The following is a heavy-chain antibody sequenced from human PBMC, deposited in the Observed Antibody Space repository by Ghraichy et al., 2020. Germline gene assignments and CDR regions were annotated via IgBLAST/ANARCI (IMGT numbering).Heavy chain of an antibody. CDR2: IRGKPNNYAT. J-gene: IGHJ4*02. D-gene: IGHD2-8*01. V-gene: IGHV3-73*01. Sequence: LACAASGFAFSDSAIHWVRQASGKGLEWVGRIRGKPNNYATAYVASLKGRFTISRDESKNTAHLQMNSLKTEDTAVYYCSRIWDGVTYHPDFDYWGQGTLVTVTS. CDR3: SRIWDGVTYHPDFDY. CDR1: GFAFSDSA.